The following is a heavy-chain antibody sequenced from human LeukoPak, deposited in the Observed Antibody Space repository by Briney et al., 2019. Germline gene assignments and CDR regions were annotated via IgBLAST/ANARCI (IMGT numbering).Heavy chain of an antibody. Sequence: PSETLSLTCAVYGGSVSGYYWSWIRQPPEKGLEWIGEISHRGRTHYTPSLQSRVTMSVDTSKNQFALNLNSVTAADTAVYYCARARRRDAFDIWGQGTMVTVSS. CDR1: GGSVSGYY. CDR3: ARARRRDAFDI. V-gene: IGHV4-34*01. CDR2: ISHRGRT. J-gene: IGHJ3*02.